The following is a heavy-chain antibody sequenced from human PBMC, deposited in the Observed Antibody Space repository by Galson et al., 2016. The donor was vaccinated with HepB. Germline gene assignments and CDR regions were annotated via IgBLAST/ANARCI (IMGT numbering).Heavy chain of an antibody. J-gene: IGHJ3*02. CDR2: LYSVGTT. Sequence: SLRLSCAASGFIMNSDYISWFRQAPGKGLEWIALLYSVGTTHYADSLQGRFTISRGNSKTTLFLQMNNLRVEDTATYYCADSSGSYYDAFDIWGPGTMVTVTS. V-gene: IGHV3-53*01. CDR3: ADSSGSYYDAFDI. CDR1: GFIMNSDY. D-gene: IGHD3-22*01.